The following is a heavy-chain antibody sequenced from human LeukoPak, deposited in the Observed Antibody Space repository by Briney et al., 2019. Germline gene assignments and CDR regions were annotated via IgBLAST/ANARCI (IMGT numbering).Heavy chain of an antibody. J-gene: IGHJ5*02. CDR2: IYTSGST. CDR3: ARLVSVVAATRRFDP. Sequence: SETLSLTCTVSGGSISSYYWSWIRQPAGKGLEWIGRIYTSGSTNYNPSLKSRVTISVDTSKNQFSLKLSSVTAADTAVYYCARLVSVVAATRRFDPWGQGTLVTVSS. V-gene: IGHV4-4*07. CDR1: GGSISSYY. D-gene: IGHD2-15*01.